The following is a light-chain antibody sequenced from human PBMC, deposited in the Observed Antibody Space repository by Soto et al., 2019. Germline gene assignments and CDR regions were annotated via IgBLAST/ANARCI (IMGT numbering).Light chain of an antibody. J-gene: IGKJ1*01. CDR3: QQSGSSPTWT. Sequence: EIVLTQSPGTLSLSPGERATLSCRASQSVSSSYVAWYQQKPGQAPRLLIYGASSRATGIPDRFSGSGSGTDFTLTISRLEPEDFAVYYCQQSGSSPTWTFGQGTKVEIK. CDR1: QSVSSSY. CDR2: GAS. V-gene: IGKV3-20*01.